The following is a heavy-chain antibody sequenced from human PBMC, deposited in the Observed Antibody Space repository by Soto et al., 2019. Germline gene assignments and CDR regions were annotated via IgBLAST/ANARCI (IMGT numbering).Heavy chain of an antibody. CDR3: ARGRYSGYDFSYYYMDV. CDR1: GGSFSGYY. J-gene: IGHJ6*03. D-gene: IGHD5-12*01. Sequence: SETLSLTCAVYGGSFSGYYWSWIRQPPGKGLEWIGEINHSGSTNYNPSLKSRVTISVDTSKNQFSLKLSSVTAADTAVYYCARGRYSGYDFSYYYMDVWGKGTTVTVSS. CDR2: INHSGST. V-gene: IGHV4-34*01.